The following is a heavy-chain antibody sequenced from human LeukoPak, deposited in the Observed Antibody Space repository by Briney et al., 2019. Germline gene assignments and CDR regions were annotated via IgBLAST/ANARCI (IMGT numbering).Heavy chain of an antibody. V-gene: IGHV4-34*01. D-gene: IGHD3-16*02. CDR1: GGSFNAYY. CDR2: NNHSGNT. Sequence: PSETLSFTCAVYGGSFNAYYWTWIRQTPGKGLEWIGENNHSGNTNYNPSLESRVTISADTSKNQFSLNLGSVTAADTAIYYCARGLRFIQGPGYYYMDVWGKGTTVTVSS. CDR3: ARGLRFIQGPGYYYMDV. J-gene: IGHJ6*03.